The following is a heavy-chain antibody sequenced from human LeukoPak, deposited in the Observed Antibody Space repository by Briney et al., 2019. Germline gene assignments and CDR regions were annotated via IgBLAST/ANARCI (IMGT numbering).Heavy chain of an antibody. Sequence: PGGSLRLSCAASGFTFITYAITWVPQAPGEGLEWVSGIRGGGDSTYYAESVKGRFSASTDTPKSTLYIQMNSVRAEDTAIYNRATHVGASCYTEFDSWGQGTLVTVSS. CDR2: IRGGGDST. J-gene: IGHJ4*02. D-gene: IGHD2-2*02. CDR3: ATHVGASCYTEFDS. V-gene: IGHV3-23*01. CDR1: GFTFITYA.